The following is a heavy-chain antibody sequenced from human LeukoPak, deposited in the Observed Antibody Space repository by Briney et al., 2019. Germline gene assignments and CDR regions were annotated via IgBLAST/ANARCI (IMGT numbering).Heavy chain of an antibody. J-gene: IGHJ4*02. D-gene: IGHD3-22*01. Sequence: SQTLSLTCAISGDSVSSNSVAWNWIRQSPSRGLEWLGRTYYRSKWYSDYAVSVKSRININPDTPKNQFSLQLNSVTPEDTAVYCCARTGHEGSGYHADFWGQGTLVTVSS. V-gene: IGHV6-1*01. CDR3: ARTGHEGSGYHADF. CDR1: GDSVSSNSVA. CDR2: TYYRSKWYS.